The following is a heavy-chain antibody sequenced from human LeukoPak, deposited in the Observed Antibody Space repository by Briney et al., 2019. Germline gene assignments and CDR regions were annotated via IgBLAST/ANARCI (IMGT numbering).Heavy chain of an antibody. V-gene: IGHV4-4*09. D-gene: IGHD4-17*01. Sequence: SETLSLTCAVYGGSFSGYYWSWIRQPPGKGLEWIGYIYTSGSTNYNPSLKSRVTISVDTSKNQFSLKLSSVTAADTAVYYCARHDYGDYAFDYWGQGTLVTVSS. CDR1: GGSFSGYY. CDR2: IYTSGST. CDR3: ARHDYGDYAFDY. J-gene: IGHJ4*02.